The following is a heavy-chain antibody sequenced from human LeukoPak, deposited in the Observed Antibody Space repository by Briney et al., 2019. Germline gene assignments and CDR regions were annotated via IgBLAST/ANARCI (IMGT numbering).Heavy chain of an antibody. CDR3: ARAPPTHDAFDI. CDR1: GGSISSYY. CDR2: IYYSGST. J-gene: IGHJ3*02. Sequence: PSETLSLTCTVSGGSISSYYWSWIRQPPGKGLEWIGYIYYSGSTNYNPSLKSRVTISVDTSKNQFSLKLSSVTAADTAVYYCARAPPTHDAFDIWGQGTMVTVSS. V-gene: IGHV4-59*01.